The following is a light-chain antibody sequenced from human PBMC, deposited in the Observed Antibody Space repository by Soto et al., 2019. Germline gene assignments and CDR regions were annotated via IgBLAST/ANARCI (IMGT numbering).Light chain of an antibody. J-gene: IGLJ2*01. CDR3: QAWDSSTLV. V-gene: IGLV3-1*01. CDR2: QDT. Sequence: SSELTQPPSVSVSPGQTASITCSGDELGDKYVCWYQQRPGQSPVLVIYQDTKRPSGIPERFSGSNSGNTATLTISGTQAMDEADYYCQAWDSSTLVFGGGTKLTVL. CDR1: ELGDKY.